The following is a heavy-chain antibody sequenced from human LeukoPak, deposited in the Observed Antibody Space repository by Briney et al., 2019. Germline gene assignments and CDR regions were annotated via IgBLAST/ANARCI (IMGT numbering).Heavy chain of an antibody. V-gene: IGHV3-23*01. D-gene: IGHD2-8*01. Sequence: PGGSVRLSCAASGFTFSNYVMSWVRQAPGKGLEWVSGISESGSSTYYADSVKGRFTISRDNSKNTLYLQMNSLRADDTAVYYCAKARNGVNNWFDPWGQGTLATVSS. J-gene: IGHJ5*02. CDR1: GFTFSNYV. CDR3: AKARNGVNNWFDP. CDR2: ISESGSST.